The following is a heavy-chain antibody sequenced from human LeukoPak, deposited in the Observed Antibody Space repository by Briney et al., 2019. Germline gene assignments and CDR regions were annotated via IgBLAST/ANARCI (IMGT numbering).Heavy chain of an antibody. CDR2: ISASGSST. CDR3: AKGTLDIVVVPAAPKVYYFDY. D-gene: IGHD2-2*01. Sequence: PGGSLRLSCAASGFTFNNYAMSWVRQAPGKGLDWVSGISASGSSTYYADSVKGRFTISRDNSKNTLYLQMNSLRAEDTAVYYCAKGTLDIVVVPAAPKVYYFDYWGQGTLVTVSS. V-gene: IGHV3-23*01. J-gene: IGHJ4*02. CDR1: GFTFNNYA.